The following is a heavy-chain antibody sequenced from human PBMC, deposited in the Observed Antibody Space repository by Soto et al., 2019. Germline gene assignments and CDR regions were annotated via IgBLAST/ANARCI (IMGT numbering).Heavy chain of an antibody. CDR2: ISGSGANT. CDR1: GFTFSDYA. CDR3: ARDWFDA. V-gene: IGHV3-23*01. Sequence: GSLRLSCAAAGFTFSDYAMNWVRQAPGKGLEWVSAISGSGANTYYADSVKGRFTISRDNARNSLYLQMNSLRVEDTAVYYCARDWFDAWGQGTLVTVS. J-gene: IGHJ5*02.